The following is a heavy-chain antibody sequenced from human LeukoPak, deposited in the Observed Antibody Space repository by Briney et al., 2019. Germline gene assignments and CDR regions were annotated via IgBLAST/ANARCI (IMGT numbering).Heavy chain of an antibody. Sequence: SETLSLTCAVYGGSFSGYYWSCLRQPPGKGLEWIGEINHSGRTNYNPSLKSRVTISVDTSKNQFSLKLSSVTAADTAVYYCARGGSGSDNWFDPWGQGTLVTVSS. CDR3: ARGGSGSDNWFDP. J-gene: IGHJ5*02. D-gene: IGHD3-10*01. V-gene: IGHV4-34*01. CDR1: GGSFSGYY. CDR2: INHSGRT.